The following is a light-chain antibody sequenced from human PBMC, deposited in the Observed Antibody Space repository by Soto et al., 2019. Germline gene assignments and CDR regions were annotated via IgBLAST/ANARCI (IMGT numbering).Light chain of an antibody. CDR3: QQYGSSPT. CDR2: GAS. J-gene: IGKJ1*01. CDR1: QSVSSSY. V-gene: IGKV3-20*01. Sequence: EIVLTQSPGTLSVSPGERATLSCRASQSVSSSYLAWYQQKPGQAPRLLIYGASSRATGIPDRLSGSGSGTDFTLTISRMEPEDFAVYYCQQYGSSPTFGQGTKVDI.